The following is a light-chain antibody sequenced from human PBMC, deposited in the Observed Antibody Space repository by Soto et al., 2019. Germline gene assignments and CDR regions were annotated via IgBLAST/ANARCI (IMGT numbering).Light chain of an antibody. J-gene: IGKJ5*01. CDR3: QQYVNLPIP. CDR2: DAS. Sequence: ELVATLSLAPMSVSPGEGATLSCRASQRVSSNLAWHHQKPGQAPRILMYDASARATGISARFSGSGSGTEFTLTITSLESEDFAVYYCQQYVNLPIPFGQGTRLEIK. CDR1: QRVSSN. V-gene: IGKV3-15*01.